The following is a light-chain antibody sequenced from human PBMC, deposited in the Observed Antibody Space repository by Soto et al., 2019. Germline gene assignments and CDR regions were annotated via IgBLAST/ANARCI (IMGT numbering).Light chain of an antibody. CDR2: GAS. V-gene: IGKV3-15*01. CDR1: QPLLNN. Sequence: EIVLTQSPATLSVSPGDRATLSCRAGQPLLNNVAWYQHKPGQAPRLLLYGASTRATGISARFSGSGSGTEFTLTISRLEPEDFAVYYCQQYGSSPSTFGQGTRLENK. CDR3: QQYGSSPST. J-gene: IGKJ5*01.